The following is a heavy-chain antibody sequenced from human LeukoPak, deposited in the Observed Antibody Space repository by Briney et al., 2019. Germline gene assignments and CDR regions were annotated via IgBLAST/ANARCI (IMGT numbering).Heavy chain of an antibody. J-gene: IGHJ6*03. CDR1: GGSISSYY. D-gene: IGHD3-9*01. CDR3: ARGDYDILTAFTYYMDV. Sequence: SETLSLTCTVSGGSISSYYWSWIRQPPGKGLEWIGYIYYSGSTNYNPSLKSRVTISVDTSKNQFSLKLSSVTAADTAVYYCARGDYDILTAFTYYMDVWGKGTTVTVSS. CDR2: IYYSGST. V-gene: IGHV4-59*01.